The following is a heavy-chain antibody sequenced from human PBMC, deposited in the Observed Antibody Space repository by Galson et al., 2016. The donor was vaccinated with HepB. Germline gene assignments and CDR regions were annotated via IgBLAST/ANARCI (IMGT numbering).Heavy chain of an antibody. V-gene: IGHV3-23*01. D-gene: IGHD2-15*01. J-gene: IGHJ4*02. CDR2: ISGSGGST. CDR3: ARRDIVVVVGASPSPFLGY. CDR1: GFNFNSYV. Sequence: SLRLSCAASGFNFNSYVMRWVRQAPGKGLEWVSGISGSGGSTYYAGSVKGRFTISRDNSKNTLYLQMNSLRAEDTAVYYCARRDIVVVVGASPSPFLGYWGQGALVTVSS.